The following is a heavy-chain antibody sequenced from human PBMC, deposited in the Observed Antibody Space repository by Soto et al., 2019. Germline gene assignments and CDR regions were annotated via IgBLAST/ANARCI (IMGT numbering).Heavy chain of an antibody. CDR1: GYSFTSYW. V-gene: IGHV5-10-1*03. Sequence: EVQLVQSGAEVKKPGESLRISCKGSGYSFTSYWISWVRQMPGKGLEWMGRIDPSDSYTNYSPSFQGHVTISADKSISTAYLQWSSLKASDTAMYYCARLARYSSSWYSDGMDVWGQGTTVTVSS. J-gene: IGHJ6*02. CDR2: IDPSDSYT. CDR3: ARLARYSSSWYSDGMDV. D-gene: IGHD6-13*01.